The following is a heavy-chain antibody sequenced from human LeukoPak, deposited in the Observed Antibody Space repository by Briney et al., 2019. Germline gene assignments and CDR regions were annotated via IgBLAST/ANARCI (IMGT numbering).Heavy chain of an antibody. CDR2: MNKDGSEK. D-gene: IGHD1/OR15-1a*01. CDR3: ARNNDMDV. V-gene: IGHV3-7*03. Sequence: PGGSLRLSCVASGFTFSNYWMTWVRQAPGKGPEWVANMNKDGSEKYYVDSVKGRFTIPRDTAKNSLYLQMNNLRAEDTALYYCARNNDMDVWGQGTTVIVSS. J-gene: IGHJ6*02. CDR1: GFTFSNYW.